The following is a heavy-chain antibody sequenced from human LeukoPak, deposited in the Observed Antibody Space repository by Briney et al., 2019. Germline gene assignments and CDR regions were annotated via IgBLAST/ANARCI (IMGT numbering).Heavy chain of an antibody. J-gene: IGHJ3*01. V-gene: IGHV3-23*01. CDR1: GFTLTNYA. CDR2: RGSAGGT. Sequence: GGSLRLSCAASGFTLTNYAVSWVRQAPEKGLEWVSARGSAGGTYYADSVKGRFTISRDNSASKMYLQLNSLRVEDTAVYYCASRTWIGGGQYAFDLWGQGTMVTVSS. D-gene: IGHD3-16*01. CDR3: ASRTWIGGGQYAFDL.